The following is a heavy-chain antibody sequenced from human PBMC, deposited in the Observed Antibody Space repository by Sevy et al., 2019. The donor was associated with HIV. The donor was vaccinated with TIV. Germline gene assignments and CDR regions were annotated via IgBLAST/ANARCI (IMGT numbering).Heavy chain of an antibody. CDR2: IYTSGST. CDR1: GGSISSGSYY. J-gene: IGHJ3*02. D-gene: IGHD3-9*01. V-gene: IGHV4-61*02. Sequence: SETLSLTCTVSGGSISSGSYYWSWIRQPAGKGLEWIGRIYTSGSTNYNPSLKSRVTMSVDTSKNQFSLKLSSVTAADRALYYCARGHYDNLTATRNAFDIWGQGTLVTVSS. CDR3: ARGHYDNLTATRNAFDI.